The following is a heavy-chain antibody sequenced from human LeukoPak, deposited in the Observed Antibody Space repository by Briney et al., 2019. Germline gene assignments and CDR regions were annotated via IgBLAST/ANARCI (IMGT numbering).Heavy chain of an antibody. CDR3: ARDLTIVQTPGDDFDF. D-gene: IGHD1-26*01. J-gene: IGHJ4*02. V-gene: IGHV3-74*01. CDR2: ITPNGDFA. CDR1: GFPFSGYW. Sequence: GGSLRLSCAASGFPFSGYWMHWVRQAPGEGLVWVSRITPNGDFANYADSVRGRFTISRDNAKNMLYLQMYSLRAEDTAVYYCARDLTIVQTPGDDFDFWGLGTLSPSPQ.